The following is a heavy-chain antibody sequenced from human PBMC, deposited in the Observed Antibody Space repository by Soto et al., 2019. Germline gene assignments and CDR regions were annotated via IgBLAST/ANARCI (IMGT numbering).Heavy chain of an antibody. Sequence: HVQLQESGPGLVKPSETLSLTCTVSGASITQYYWNWIRQSPGKGLEWIVSVSSTGSTVYNPSLTNRVPLSLSASKNPFSLTLKPFTYADTALYHLSTGGSTPYQNHEFDFWGQGTLVTVSS. CDR1: GASITQYY. CDR3: STGGSTPYQNHEFDF. D-gene: IGHD6-13*01. CDR2: VSSTGST. V-gene: IGHV4-4*08. J-gene: IGHJ4*02.